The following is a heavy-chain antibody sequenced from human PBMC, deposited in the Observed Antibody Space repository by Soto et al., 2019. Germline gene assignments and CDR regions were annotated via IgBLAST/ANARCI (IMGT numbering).Heavy chain of an antibody. CDR2: ISYDGINN. D-gene: IGHD3-3*01. J-gene: IGHJ6*02. Sequence: GGSLRLSCAASGFSFNNNALHWVRQAPGKGLEWVAIISYDGINNFYADSVRGRFTVSRDNSKNTLYLHLNSLKIEDTAVYFCATDPSGDFWTGAHNFYYYGMDLWGQGXTVTVSS. V-gene: IGHV3-30-3*01. CDR3: ATDPSGDFWTGAHNFYYYGMDL. CDR1: GFSFNNNA.